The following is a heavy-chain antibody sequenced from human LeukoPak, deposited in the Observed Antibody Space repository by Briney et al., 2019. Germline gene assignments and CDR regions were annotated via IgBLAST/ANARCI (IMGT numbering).Heavy chain of an antibody. Sequence: PGGSLTLSCVASGFTFSNYAMSWVRQAPGKGLEWVSAISGSGGSTYYADSVKGRFTISRDNSKNTLYLQMNSLRAEDTAVYYCAKREGGGSGRYYYYYMDVWGKGTTVTVSS. CDR2: ISGSGGST. J-gene: IGHJ6*03. CDR3: AKREGGGSGRYYYYYMDV. CDR1: GFTFSNYA. D-gene: IGHD2-15*01. V-gene: IGHV3-23*01.